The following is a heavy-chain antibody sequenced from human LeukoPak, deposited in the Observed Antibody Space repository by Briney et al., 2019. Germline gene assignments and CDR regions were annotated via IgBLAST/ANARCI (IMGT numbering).Heavy chain of an antibody. J-gene: IGHJ6*02. Sequence: GSLRLSCAASGFTFSSYAMSWVRQAPGKGLEWIGEIYHSGSTNYNPSLKSRVTISVDKSKNQFSLKLSSVTAADTAVYYCARVSSNPYYYGMDVWGQGTTVTVSS. V-gene: IGHV4-4*02. CDR2: IYHSGST. CDR1: GFTFSSYAM. CDR3: ARVSSNPYYYGMDV. D-gene: IGHD2-2*01.